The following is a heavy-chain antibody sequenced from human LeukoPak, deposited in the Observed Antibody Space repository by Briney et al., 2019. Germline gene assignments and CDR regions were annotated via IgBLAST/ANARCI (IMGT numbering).Heavy chain of an antibody. CDR1: GGSISSYY. V-gene: IGHV4-59*08. D-gene: IGHD2-2*01. Sequence: PSETLSLTCTVSGGSISSYYWSWIRQPPGKGLEWIGYIYYSGSTNYNPSLKSRVTISVDTSKNQFSLKLSSVTAADTAVYYCARTGYCSSTSCSPSFDYWGQGTLVTVSS. J-gene: IGHJ4*02. CDR2: IYYSGST. CDR3: ARTGYCSSTSCSPSFDY.